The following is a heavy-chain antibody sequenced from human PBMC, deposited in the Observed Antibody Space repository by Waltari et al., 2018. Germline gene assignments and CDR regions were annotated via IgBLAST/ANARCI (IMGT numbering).Heavy chain of an antibody. CDR1: GFTFSSYA. D-gene: IGHD3-16*01. CDR3: ARWGDVDPSYYFDY. Sequence: QVQLVESGGGVVQPGRSLRLSCAASGFTFSSYAMHWVRQAPGKGLEWGAVISYDGSNKYYADSVKGRFTISRDNSKNTLYLQMNSLRAEDTAVYYCARWGDVDPSYYFDYWGQGTLVTVSS. J-gene: IGHJ4*02. V-gene: IGHV3-30-3*01. CDR2: ISYDGSNK.